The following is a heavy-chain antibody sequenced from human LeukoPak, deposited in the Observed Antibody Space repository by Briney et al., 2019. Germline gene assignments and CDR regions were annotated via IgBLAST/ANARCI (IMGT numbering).Heavy chain of an antibody. CDR1: EFTFSSYW. V-gene: IGHV3-7*01. D-gene: IGHD6-19*01. CDR2: IKQDGSER. CDR3: ARDGGWYRDY. J-gene: IGHJ4*02. Sequence: GGSLRLSCAAAEFTFSSYWMSWVRQAPGKGLEWVANIKQDGSERNYVDSVKGRFTISRDNAKNSLYLQMNSLRAEDTAVYYCARDGGWYRDYWGQGTLVTVSS.